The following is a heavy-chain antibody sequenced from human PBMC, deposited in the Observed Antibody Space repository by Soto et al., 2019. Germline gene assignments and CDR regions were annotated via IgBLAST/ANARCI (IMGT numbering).Heavy chain of an antibody. J-gene: IGHJ1*01. CDR3: VRGYCTTTPCSGDFQF. CDR1: GYKFTTYF. D-gene: IGHD2-15*01. V-gene: IGHV1-46*01. Sequence: QVQLVQSGAELKKPGASVKVACKASGYKFTTYFIHWVRQAPGQGLEWMGMIHPSGDTGYAQKFPDRATMTIATSTTTAYMELRNLTSEDTAMYFSVRGYCTTTPCSGDFQFWGQGTLVTVSS. CDR2: IHPSGDT.